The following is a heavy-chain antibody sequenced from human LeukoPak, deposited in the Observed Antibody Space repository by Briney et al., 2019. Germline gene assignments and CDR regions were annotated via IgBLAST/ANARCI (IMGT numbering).Heavy chain of an antibody. CDR2: ISSSSSTI. CDR1: GFTFSSYS. CDR3: ARRASGFRQGYFDY. J-gene: IGHJ4*02. D-gene: IGHD3-22*01. V-gene: IGHV3-48*01. Sequence: PGGSLRLSCAASGFTFSSYSMNWVRQAPGKGLEWVSHISSSSSTIYYADSVKGRFTISRDNSKSTMYLQMGSVRAEDMAVYYCARRASGFRQGYFDYWGQGTLVTVSS.